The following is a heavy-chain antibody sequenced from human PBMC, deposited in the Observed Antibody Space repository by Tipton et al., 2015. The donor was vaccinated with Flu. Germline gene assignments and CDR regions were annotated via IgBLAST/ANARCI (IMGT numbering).Heavy chain of an antibody. Sequence: TLSLTCDVSGDSIINSAYYWGWIRQPPGKGLEWIGNIFHSGSTYYNPSLRSRLSISVDRSKNLFSLNLRSVTAADTAGYYCARRDFSNYVSDPKNWFDPRGQGTLVTGAS. V-gene: IGHV4-38-2*01. D-gene: IGHD4-11*01. CDR2: IFHSGST. J-gene: IGHJ5*02. CDR1: GDSIINSAYY. CDR3: ARRDFSNYVSDPKNWFDP.